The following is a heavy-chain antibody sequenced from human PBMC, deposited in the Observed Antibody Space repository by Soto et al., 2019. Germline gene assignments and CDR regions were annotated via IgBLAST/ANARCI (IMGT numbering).Heavy chain of an antibody. D-gene: IGHD6-19*01. V-gene: IGHV1-69*06. CDR1: GGTFSTYA. CDR2: IIPIFATP. CDR3: AREGPVAGNYGMDV. J-gene: IGHJ6*02. Sequence: QVQLLQSGAEVKKPVSSVKVSCKASGGTFSTYAISWVRQAPGQGLEWMGGIIPIFATPSYAQKFQGRVTITADKSTSTAYMELSSLRSEDTAVYYCAREGPVAGNYGMDVRGQGTTVTVSS.